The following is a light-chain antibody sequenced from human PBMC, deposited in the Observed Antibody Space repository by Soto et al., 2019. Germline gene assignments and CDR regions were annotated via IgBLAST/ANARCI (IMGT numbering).Light chain of an antibody. Sequence: TQSPGTVSLSPGDRATLSCRASQSVTPQLAWYQQKPGQAPRLIIHGASSRATGVPDRITGSGSGTDFTLTISSLQPEDVATYYCQKHFSAPWTVGNGNKVVIK. J-gene: IGKJ1*01. CDR3: QKHFSAPWT. V-gene: IGKV3D-15*01. CDR1: QSVTPQ. CDR2: GAS.